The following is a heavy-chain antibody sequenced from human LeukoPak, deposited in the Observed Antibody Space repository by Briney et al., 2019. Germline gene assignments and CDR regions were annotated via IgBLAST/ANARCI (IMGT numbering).Heavy chain of an antibody. CDR2: IIPILGIA. J-gene: IGHJ6*03. CDR3: ARVVVVAATYYYYYMDV. Sequence: VASVKVSCKASGGTFSSYTISWVRQAPGQGLEWMGRIIPILGIANYAQKFQGRVTITADKSTSTAYMELSSLRSEDTAVYYCARVVVVAATYYYYYMDVWGKGTTVTVSS. CDR1: GGTFSSYT. V-gene: IGHV1-69*02. D-gene: IGHD2-15*01.